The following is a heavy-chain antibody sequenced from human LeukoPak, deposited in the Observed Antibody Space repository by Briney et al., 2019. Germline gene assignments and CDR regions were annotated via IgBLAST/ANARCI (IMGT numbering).Heavy chain of an antibody. CDR1: GYTFTSYD. CDR3: AREVQAYDFWSTDYYMDV. Sequence: ASVKVSCKASGYTFTSYDINWVRQATGQGLEWMGWMNPNSGNTGYAQKFQGRVTITRNTSIDTAYMELSSLRSEDTAVYYCAREVQAYDFWSTDYYMDVWGKGTTVTVSS. J-gene: IGHJ6*03. V-gene: IGHV1-8*03. D-gene: IGHD3-3*01. CDR2: MNPNSGNT.